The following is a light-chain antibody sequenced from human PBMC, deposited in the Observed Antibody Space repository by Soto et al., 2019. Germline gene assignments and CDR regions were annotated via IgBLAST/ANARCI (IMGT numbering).Light chain of an antibody. CDR1: QSFSSSY. CDR3: QHYGSALFT. Sequence: IVLTQSPGTLSLSPGERATLSCRASQSFSSSYLAWYQQKPGQAPRLLIYGASSRATGIPDRFSGIGSRTDFTLTISSLEPEDFAVYYCQHYGSALFTFGPGTKVDVK. J-gene: IGKJ3*01. CDR2: GAS. V-gene: IGKV3-20*01.